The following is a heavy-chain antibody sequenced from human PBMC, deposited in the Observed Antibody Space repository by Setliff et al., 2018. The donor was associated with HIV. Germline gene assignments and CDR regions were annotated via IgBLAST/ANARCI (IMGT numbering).Heavy chain of an antibody. CDR3: ATDCAVVGGTGSLDS. Sequence: GGSLRLSCAASGFTFSTYWMSWVRQAPGKGLEWVSYISSSGTTIYYADSVKGRFTISRDNAKNSLYLQMSSLRVEDTAVYYCATDCAVVGGTGSLDSWGQGTLVTVSS. D-gene: IGHD1-26*01. CDR2: ISSSGTTI. CDR1: GFTFSTYW. V-gene: IGHV3-48*04. J-gene: IGHJ4*02.